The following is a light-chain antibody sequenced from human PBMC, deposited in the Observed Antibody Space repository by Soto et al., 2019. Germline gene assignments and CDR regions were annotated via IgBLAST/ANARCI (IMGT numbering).Light chain of an antibody. CDR3: QQYNNWPPWT. V-gene: IGKV3-15*01. CDR1: QSVTTN. J-gene: IGKJ1*01. CDR2: GAS. Sequence: EVVMTQSPGTLSASPGERATLSCRASQSVTTNMAWYQQKPGQAPRLLIYGASTRATGIPARFSGSGSGTDFTLTISSLQSEDFAVYYCQQYNNWPPWTFGQGTKVDIK.